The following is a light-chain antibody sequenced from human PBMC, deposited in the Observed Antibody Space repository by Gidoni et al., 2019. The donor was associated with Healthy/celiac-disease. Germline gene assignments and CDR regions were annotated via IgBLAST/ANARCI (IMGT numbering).Light chain of an antibody. CDR2: AAS. CDR3: QQSYSTPPST. CDR1: QSISSY. V-gene: IGKV1-39*01. Sequence: DIQMTQSPSSLSASVGDRVTITCRARQSISSYLNWYQQKPGKAPKLLIYAASSLQSGVPSRFSGSGSVTDFTLTTSRLQPEDFATYYCQQSYSTPPSTFGQGTRLEIK. J-gene: IGKJ5*01.